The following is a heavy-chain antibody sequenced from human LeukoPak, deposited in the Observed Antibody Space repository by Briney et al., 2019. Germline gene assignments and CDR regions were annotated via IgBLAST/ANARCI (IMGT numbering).Heavy chain of an antibody. V-gene: IGHV3-23*01. D-gene: IGHD6-19*01. CDR1: GFTFSSYS. Sequence: GGSLRLSCAASGFTFSSYSMNWVRQAPGKGLEWVSAISGSGDNTYHADSVKGRFSISRDNSKNTLYLQMNNLRAEDTAVYYCAKDKGYSSGWYLLDPWGQGTLVTVSS. J-gene: IGHJ5*02. CDR3: AKDKGYSSGWYLLDP. CDR2: ISGSGDNT.